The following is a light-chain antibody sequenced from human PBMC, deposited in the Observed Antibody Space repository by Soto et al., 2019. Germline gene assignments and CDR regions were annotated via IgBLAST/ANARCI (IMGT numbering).Light chain of an antibody. CDR1: SSNIGSNT. Sequence: QAVVTQPPSASGTPGQRVTIACSGSSSNIGSNTVNWYQQLPGTAPKLLIYGQNQRPSGVPDRCSGSKSGTSASLAISGLQSEDEADYYCAVCEDSVDGRVFGGGTQLTVL. CDR3: AVCEDSVDGRV. CDR2: GQN. J-gene: IGLJ3*02. V-gene: IGLV1-44*01.